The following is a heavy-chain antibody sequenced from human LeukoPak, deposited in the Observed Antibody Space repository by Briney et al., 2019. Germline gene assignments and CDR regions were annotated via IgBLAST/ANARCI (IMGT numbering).Heavy chain of an antibody. CDR2: IYYSGST. J-gene: IGHJ5*02. CDR3: ASTIVVDLGFDP. CDR1: GGSISSGDYY. D-gene: IGHD2-2*01. V-gene: IGHV4-30-4*01. Sequence: SETLSLTCTVSGGSISSGDYYWSWIRQPPGKGLEWIGYIYYSGSTYYNPSLKSRVTISVGTSKNQFSLKLSSVTAADTAVYYCASTIVVDLGFDPWGQGTLVTVSS.